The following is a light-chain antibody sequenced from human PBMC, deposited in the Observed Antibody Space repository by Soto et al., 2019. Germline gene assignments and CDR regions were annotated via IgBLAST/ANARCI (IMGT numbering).Light chain of an antibody. V-gene: IGKV3-15*01. Sequence: EIVMTQSPATLSVSPGERASLSCRASQSVSSNLAWYQQKPGQAPRLLIYGASTRATGIPARFSGSGSGTEFTLTISSLQSEDFAVYYCQQYYNWKTFGQGTKVEIK. CDR2: GAS. CDR1: QSVSSN. CDR3: QQYYNWKT. J-gene: IGKJ1*01.